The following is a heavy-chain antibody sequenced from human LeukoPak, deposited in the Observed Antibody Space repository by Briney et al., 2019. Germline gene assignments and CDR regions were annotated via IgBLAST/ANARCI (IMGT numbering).Heavy chain of an antibody. CDR3: AKDICCNSTTKYYYYYYGVHV. CDR2: INPSGGST. D-gene: IGHD2-2*01. Sequence: ASVKVSCKASGYTFTSYYMHWVRQAPGQGLEWMGIINPSGGSTSYAQKFQGRVTMTRDTSTSTVYMELSSLRAEDTALYYCAKDICCNSTTKYYYYYYGVHVWGQGTTVTVSS. J-gene: IGHJ6*02. CDR1: GYTFTSYY. V-gene: IGHV1-46*01.